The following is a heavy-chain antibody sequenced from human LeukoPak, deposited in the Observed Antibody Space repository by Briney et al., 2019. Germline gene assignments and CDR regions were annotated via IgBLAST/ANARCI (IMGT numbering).Heavy chain of an antibody. J-gene: IGHJ5*02. Sequence: ASVKVSCKASGYTFTSYGISWVRQALGQGLEWMGWISAYNGNTNYAQKLQGRVTMTTDTSTSTAYMELRSLRSDDTAVYYCARVSTQGWELRRGWFDPWGQGTLVTVSS. CDR2: ISAYNGNT. CDR1: GYTFTSYG. V-gene: IGHV1-18*01. CDR3: ARVSTQGWELRRGWFDP. D-gene: IGHD1-26*01.